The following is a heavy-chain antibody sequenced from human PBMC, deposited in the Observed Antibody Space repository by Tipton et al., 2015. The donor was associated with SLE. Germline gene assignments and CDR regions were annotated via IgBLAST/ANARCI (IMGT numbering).Heavy chain of an antibody. V-gene: IGHV4-31*03. CDR2: IYYSGSA. D-gene: IGHD2-21*01. CDR3: AREVITITDSDAFDI. J-gene: IGHJ3*02. CDR1: GGSISSNNFF. Sequence: TLSLTCTVSGGSISSNNFFWSWLRQHPGKGLEWIVYIYYSGSAFYNPSLKSRVTMSVDTSKNQFFMRLSSATAADTAVYDCAREVITITDSDAFDIWGQGTMVTVSS.